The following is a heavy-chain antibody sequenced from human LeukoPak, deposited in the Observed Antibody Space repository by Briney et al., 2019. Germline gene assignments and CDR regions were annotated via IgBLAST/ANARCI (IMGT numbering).Heavy chain of an antibody. D-gene: IGHD6-6*01. CDR1: GFTFSSYG. CDR3: ANPHISAACLDY. Sequence: GSLRLSCAASGFTFSSYGMHWVRQAPGKGLEGVAFIRYDGSNKYYADSVKGRFTISRDKSESTLYLQMNSLRAEDTAVYYCANPHISAACLDYWGQGTLVTVSS. J-gene: IGHJ4*02. CDR2: IRYDGSNK. V-gene: IGHV3-30*02.